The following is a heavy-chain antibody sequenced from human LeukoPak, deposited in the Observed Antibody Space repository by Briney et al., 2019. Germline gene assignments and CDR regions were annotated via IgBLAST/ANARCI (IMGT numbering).Heavy chain of an antibody. CDR2: IYCSGST. CDR3: ARQDYGDYVVLGDAFDI. J-gene: IGHJ3*02. V-gene: IGHV4-59*08. Sequence: SETLSLTCTVSGVSISSYYWSWIRQPPGKGLGWIGYIYCSGSTNYNPSLKSRVTISVDTSKNQFSLKLSSVTAADTAVYYCARQDYGDYVVLGDAFDIWGQGTMVTVSS. D-gene: IGHD4-17*01. CDR1: GVSISSYY.